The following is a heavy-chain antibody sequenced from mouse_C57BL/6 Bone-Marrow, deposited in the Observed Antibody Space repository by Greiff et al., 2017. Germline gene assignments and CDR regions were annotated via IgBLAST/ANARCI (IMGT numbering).Heavy chain of an antibody. CDR2: IDPSDSET. CDR1: GYTFTSYW. D-gene: IGHD2-10*01. Sequence: QVQLQQPGAELVRPGSSVKLSCKASGYTFTSYWMHLVKPRPIQGLEWIGNIDPSDSETHYNQKFKDKATLTVDKSSSTAYMQLSSLTAEVSAVYYCARGPYYEAWYFDVWGTGTTVTVAS. J-gene: IGHJ1*03. V-gene: IGHV1-52*01. CDR3: ARGPYYEAWYFDV.